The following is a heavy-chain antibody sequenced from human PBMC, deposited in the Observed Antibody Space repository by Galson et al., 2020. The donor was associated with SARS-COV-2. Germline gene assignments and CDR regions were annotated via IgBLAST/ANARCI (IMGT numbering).Heavy chain of an antibody. CDR1: GFTFSSYA. D-gene: IGHD3-22*01. Sequence: QLGESLKISCAASGFTFSSYAMHWVRQAPGKGLEWVAVISYDGSNKYYADSVKGRFTISRDNSKNTLYLQMNSLRAEDTALYYCAKDRSSSGYYSEAFDIWGQGTMVTVSS. CDR3: AKDRSSSGYYSEAFDI. J-gene: IGHJ3*02. CDR2: ISYDGSNK. V-gene: IGHV3-30*04.